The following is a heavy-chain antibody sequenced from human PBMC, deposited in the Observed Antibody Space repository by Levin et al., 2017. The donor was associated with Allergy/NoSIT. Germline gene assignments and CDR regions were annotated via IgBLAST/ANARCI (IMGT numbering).Heavy chain of an antibody. CDR1: GFTFSIYG. D-gene: IGHD4-17*01. J-gene: IGHJ4*02. CDR3: ASGTSVTLGAYFDY. Sequence: GGSLRLSCAASGFTFSIYGVHWIRQAPGKGLEWVAGISSDGNNKYYADSVKGRFTISRDNSKNTLYLQMHSLRTEDTAVYYCASGTSVTLGAYFDYWGQGTLVTVSS. CDR2: ISSDGNNK. V-gene: IGHV3-30*03.